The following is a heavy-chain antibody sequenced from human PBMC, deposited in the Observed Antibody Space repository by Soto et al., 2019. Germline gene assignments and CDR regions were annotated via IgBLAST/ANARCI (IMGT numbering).Heavy chain of an antibody. CDR2: INPTIGRT. V-gene: IGHV1-46*01. J-gene: IGHJ4*02. CDR1: GYRFTNYS. Sequence: QLVQYEAEVKKPGVSMQVSCKASGYRFTNYSMHWVRQVPGQGPEWMGKINPTIGRTRYVQKFKDEVTKTGKIPSNTLFIQLNSLTSKSTDVYNCAKEGTPLGPKYYFDFCGLRTLVIVSS. D-gene: IGHD2-15*01. CDR3: AKEGTPLGPKYYFDF.